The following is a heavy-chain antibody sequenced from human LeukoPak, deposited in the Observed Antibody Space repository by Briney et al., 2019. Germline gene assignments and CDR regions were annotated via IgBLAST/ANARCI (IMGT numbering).Heavy chain of an antibody. J-gene: IGHJ6*03. CDR2: ISSSSSYI. CDR3: ARDPYSGNYGNDYYYYMDV. Sequence: GGSLRLSCAASGFTFSSYSMNWVRQAPGEGLEWVSSISSSSSYIYYADSVKGRFTISRDNAKNSLYLQMDSLGPDDTAVYYCARDPYSGNYGNDYYYYMDVWGKGTTVTISS. D-gene: IGHD1-26*01. CDR1: GFTFSSYS. V-gene: IGHV3-21*01.